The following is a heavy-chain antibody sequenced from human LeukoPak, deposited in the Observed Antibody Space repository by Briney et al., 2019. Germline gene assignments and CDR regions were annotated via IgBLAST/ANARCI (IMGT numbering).Heavy chain of an antibody. V-gene: IGHV4-34*01. CDR1: GGSFSGYY. Sequence: MPSETLSLTCAVYGGSFSGYYWSWIRQPPGKGLEWIGEINHSGSTNYNPSLKSRVTISVDTSKNQFSLKLSSVTAADTAVYYCARGLRTYYYDSSGYYNWFDPWGQGTLVTVSP. CDR2: INHSGST. D-gene: IGHD3-22*01. J-gene: IGHJ5*02. CDR3: ARGLRTYYYDSSGYYNWFDP.